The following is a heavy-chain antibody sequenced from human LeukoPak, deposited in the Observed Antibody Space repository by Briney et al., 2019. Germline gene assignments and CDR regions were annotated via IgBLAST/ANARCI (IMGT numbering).Heavy chain of an antibody. CDR2: IYYSGST. D-gene: IGHD5-18*01. Sequence: PSETLSLTCTVSGGSISSSSYYWGWIRQPPGKGLEWIGSIYYSGSTYYNPSLKSRVTISVDTSKNQFSLKLSSVTAADTAVYYCARVYYGYSYGYWPYWYFDLWGRGTLVTVSS. J-gene: IGHJ2*01. CDR1: GGSISSSSYY. CDR3: ARVYYGYSYGYWPYWYFDL. V-gene: IGHV4-39*07.